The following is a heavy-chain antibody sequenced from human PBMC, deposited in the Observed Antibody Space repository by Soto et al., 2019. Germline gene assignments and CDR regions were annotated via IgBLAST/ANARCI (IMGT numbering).Heavy chain of an antibody. D-gene: IGHD2-2*01. CDR1: GYTFTSYG. V-gene: IGHV1-18*01. CDR2: ISAYNGNT. CDR3: ARVFMPAYYYYGMDV. J-gene: IGHJ6*02. Sequence: ASVKVSCKASGYTFTSYGISWVRQAPGQGLEWMGWISAYNGNTNYAQKLQGRVTMTTDTSTSTAHMELRSLRSDDTAVYYCARVFMPAYYYYGMDVWGQGTTVTVSS.